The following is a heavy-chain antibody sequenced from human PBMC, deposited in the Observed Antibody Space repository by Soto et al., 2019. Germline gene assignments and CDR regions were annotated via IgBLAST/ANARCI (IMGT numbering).Heavy chain of an antibody. CDR1: GGTFSSYA. D-gene: IGHD3-3*01. V-gene: IGHV1-69*01. CDR2: ITPIFGTA. Sequence: QVQLVQSGAEVKKPGSSVKVSCKASGGTFSSYAISWVRQAPGQGLEWMGGITPIFGTAKYAQKFQGRVTITAEESTSTGYMELSGVSSEDTAVYYCARVVRFLEWLGDSNWFDPWGQGTLVTVSS. CDR3: ARVVRFLEWLGDSNWFDP. J-gene: IGHJ5*02.